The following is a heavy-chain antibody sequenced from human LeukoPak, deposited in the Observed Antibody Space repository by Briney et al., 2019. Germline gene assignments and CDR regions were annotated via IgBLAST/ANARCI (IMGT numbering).Heavy chain of an antibody. CDR2: IIPLFTTA. V-gene: IGHV1-69*13. J-gene: IGHJ3*02. CDR1: GYTFISYG. CDR3: ARGQMATINAFDI. Sequence: SVKVSCKASGYTFISYGISWVRQARGEGLEWMGGIIPLFTTANYAQKLQGRVTITADESTSTAYMELSSLRSEDTAVYYCARGQMATINAFDIWGQGTMVTVSS. D-gene: IGHD5-24*01.